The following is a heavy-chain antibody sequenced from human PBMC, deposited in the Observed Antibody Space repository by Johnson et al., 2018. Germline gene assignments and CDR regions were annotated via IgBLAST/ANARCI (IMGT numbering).Heavy chain of an antibody. D-gene: IGHD4-11*01. CDR2: IYYSGST. J-gene: IGHJ6*03. V-gene: IGHV4-59*08. CDR1: GGSISSYY. Sequence: QVQLQESGPGLVKPSESLYLTCTVSGGSISSYYWSWIRQPPGKGLEWIGYIYYSGSTNYNPPLKSRITISVHTSKNQFSRKLSSVTEADSAVYYCARHLQGGRGDYYYYCMDVWGKGTTVTVSS. CDR3: ARHLQGGRGDYYYYCMDV.